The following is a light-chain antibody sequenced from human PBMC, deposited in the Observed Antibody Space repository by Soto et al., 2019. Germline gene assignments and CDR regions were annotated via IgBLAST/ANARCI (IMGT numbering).Light chain of an antibody. Sequence: VLTQSPGPLFLSPGERATLSWGASQTLKSYSLAWYQQKAGQAPRLLIYGTSTRATGIPDRLSGSGSGTDFALTISRLEPEDFAVYYCQQYGSSPRITFGQGTRLEIK. CDR3: QQYGSSPRIT. V-gene: IGKV3-20*01. CDR2: GTS. CDR1: QTLKSYS. J-gene: IGKJ5*01.